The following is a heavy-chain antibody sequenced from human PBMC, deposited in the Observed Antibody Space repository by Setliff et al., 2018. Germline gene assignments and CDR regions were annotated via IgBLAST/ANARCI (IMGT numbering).Heavy chain of an antibody. CDR3: ARIGPSNWGIRGYNWLDP. J-gene: IGHJ5*02. D-gene: IGHD6-13*01. V-gene: IGHV1-46*01. CDR1: GYSFTRYY. Sequence: ASVKVSCKASGYSFTRYYMYWVRQAPGQGLEWMGIINIGGGSTTYAQKFQGRVTMTRDTSTSTIYMELASLKSEDTAVYYCARIGPSNWGIRGYNWLDPWGQGTLVTVSS. CDR2: INIGGGST.